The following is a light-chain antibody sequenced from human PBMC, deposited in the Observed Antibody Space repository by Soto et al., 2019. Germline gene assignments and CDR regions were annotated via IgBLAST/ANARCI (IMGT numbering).Light chain of an antibody. CDR1: SSDVGGYNY. J-gene: IGLJ2*01. CDR2: DVS. V-gene: IGLV2-14*03. Sequence: QSALTQPASVSGSPGQSITISCTGTSSDVGGYNYVSWYQHHPGKAPKLMIYDVSNRPSGVSNRFSGSKSGNTASLTISGHKYGGEADYYGSSYTSSSTRVFGGGTKLT. CDR3: SSYTSSSTRV.